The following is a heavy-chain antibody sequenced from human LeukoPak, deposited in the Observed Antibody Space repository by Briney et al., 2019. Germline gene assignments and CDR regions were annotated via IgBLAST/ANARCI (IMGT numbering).Heavy chain of an antibody. CDR3: ARGEKPPGNWFDP. CDR2: IIPIFGTA. D-gene: IGHD1-14*01. V-gene: IGHV1-69*05. Sequence: SVKVSCKASGGTFSSYAISWVRQAPGQGLEWMGGIIPIFGTANYAQKFQGRVTITTDESMSTAYMELSSLRSEDTAVYYCARGEKPPGNWFDPWGPGTLVTVSS. CDR1: GGTFSSYA. J-gene: IGHJ5*02.